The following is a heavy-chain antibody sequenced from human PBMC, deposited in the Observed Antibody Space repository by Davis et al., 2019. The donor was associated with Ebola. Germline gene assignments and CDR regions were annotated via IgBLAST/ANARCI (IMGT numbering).Heavy chain of an antibody. CDR3: ARVSPLYSSGWWGLDYYGMDV. CDR1: GYTFTSYG. D-gene: IGHD6-19*01. CDR2: ISAYNGNT. Sequence: ASVKVSCKASGYTFTSYGISWVRQAPGQGLEWMGWISAYNGNTNYAQKLQGRVTMTTDTSTSTTYMELRSLRSDDTAVYYCARVSPLYSSGWWGLDYYGMDVWGQGTTVTVSS. V-gene: IGHV1-18*01. J-gene: IGHJ6*02.